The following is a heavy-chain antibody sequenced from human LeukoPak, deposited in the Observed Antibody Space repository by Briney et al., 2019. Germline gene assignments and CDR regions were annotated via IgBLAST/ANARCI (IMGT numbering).Heavy chain of an antibody. D-gene: IGHD2-2*01. CDR2: IIPIFGTA. J-gene: IGHJ6*02. CDR1: GGTFSSYA. V-gene: IGHV1-69*13. CDR3: ASSRTDCSGTSCYYYGLDV. Sequence: GASVTVSCKASGGTFSSYAISWVRQAPGQGLEWMGGIIPIFGTANYAQQFQGRVTITADESTSTAYMELSSLRSEDTAVYYCASSRTDCSGTSCYYYGLDVWGQGTTVTVSS.